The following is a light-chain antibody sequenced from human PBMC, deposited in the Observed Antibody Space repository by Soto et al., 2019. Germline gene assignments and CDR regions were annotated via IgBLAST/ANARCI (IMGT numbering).Light chain of an antibody. Sequence: QAVVTQPASVSGSPGQSITISCTGTSNDVGGYNYVSWYQQHPGKAPKLMISEVSNRPSGVSNRFSGSKSGNTASLTISGLLAEDEADYYCSSYTSSSTHVVFGGGTKLTVL. J-gene: IGLJ2*01. V-gene: IGLV2-14*01. CDR3: SSYTSSSTHVV. CDR2: EVS. CDR1: SNDVGGYNY.